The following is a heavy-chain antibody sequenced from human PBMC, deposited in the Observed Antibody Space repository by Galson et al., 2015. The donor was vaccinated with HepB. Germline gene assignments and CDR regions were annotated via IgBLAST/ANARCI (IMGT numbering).Heavy chain of an antibody. D-gene: IGHD2-2*01. J-gene: IGHJ4*02. V-gene: IGHV3-7*01. Sequence: SLRLSCAASGFTFSSYWLSWVRQAPGKRLEWVANIKQDGSEKHYVDSVEGRFTISRDNAKNSLYLQMSSLRAEDTAVYYCARDQYGSSTSCPTRYWGQGTLVTVSS. CDR3: ARDQYGSSTSCPTRY. CDR2: IKQDGSEK. CDR1: GFTFSSYW.